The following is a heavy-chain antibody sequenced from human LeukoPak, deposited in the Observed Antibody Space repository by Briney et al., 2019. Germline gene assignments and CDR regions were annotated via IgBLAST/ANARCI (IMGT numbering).Heavy chain of an antibody. V-gene: IGHV1-8*01. J-gene: IGHJ6*02. CDR3: ARDDYPYGLDV. CDR1: GYTFSGSD. Sequence: ASVKLTCTAFGYTFSGSDCNWIRQPPGKGLEWMGWMNPNTGNTGYAQRFQGRVTMTRDTSISTAYMELSSLRSEDTAVYYCARDDYPYGLDVWGQGTTVTVSS. CDR2: MNPNTGNT. D-gene: IGHD4/OR15-4a*01.